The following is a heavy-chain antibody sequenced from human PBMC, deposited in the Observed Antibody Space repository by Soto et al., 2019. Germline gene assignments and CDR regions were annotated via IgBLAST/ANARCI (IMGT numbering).Heavy chain of an antibody. Sequence: GSLRLSCAASGFTFTNYLMTWVRQAPGKGLEWVSSIDKSGGDTYYADSVKGRFTISRDNSKNTLYLQMNGLRAEDTALYYCAKDTYSRSWYFWGQGTLVTVSS. CDR3: AKDTYSRSWYF. J-gene: IGHJ4*02. CDR1: GFTFTNYL. V-gene: IGHV3-23*05. D-gene: IGHD2-2*01. CDR2: IDKSGGDT.